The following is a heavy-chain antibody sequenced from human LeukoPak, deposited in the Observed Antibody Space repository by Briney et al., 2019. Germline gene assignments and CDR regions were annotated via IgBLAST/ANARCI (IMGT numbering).Heavy chain of an antibody. CDR1: GGSISSSNW. D-gene: IGHD4-17*01. Sequence: SGTLSLTCAVSGGSISSSNWWSWVRQPPGKWLEWIGEIYHSGSTNYTPSLKSRVTISVDKSKNQFSLKLSSVTAADTAVYYCARGYYGDYLYFDYWGQGTLVTVSS. V-gene: IGHV4-4*02. CDR2: IYHSGST. J-gene: IGHJ4*02. CDR3: ARGYYGDYLYFDY.